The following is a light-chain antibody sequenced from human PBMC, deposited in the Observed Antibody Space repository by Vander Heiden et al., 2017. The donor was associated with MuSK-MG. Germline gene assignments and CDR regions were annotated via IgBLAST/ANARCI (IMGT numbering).Light chain of an antibody. CDR3: QQRINGPLSLT. J-gene: IGKJ4*01. CDR2: DAS. CDR1: QSVSSY. Sequence: EIVLTQSPATLSLSPGERATLSCRASQSVSSYLAWYQQKPGQAPRLLIYDASNRATGIKARFSGSGYGTDFTLTISSLEPEDFAVYYCQQRINGPLSLTFGGGTKVXIK. V-gene: IGKV3-11*01.